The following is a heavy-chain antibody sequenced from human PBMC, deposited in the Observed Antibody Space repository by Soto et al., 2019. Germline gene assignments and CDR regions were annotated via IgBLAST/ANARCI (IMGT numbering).Heavy chain of an antibody. Sequence: PGESLKISCKGSGYSFTSYWIGWVRQMPGKGLEWMGIIYPGDSDTRYSPSFQGQVTISADKSISTAYLQWSSLKASDTAMYYCARRTLCTNGVCYDYFDYWGQGTLVTVSS. D-gene: IGHD2-8*01. CDR1: GYSFTSYW. J-gene: IGHJ4*02. V-gene: IGHV5-51*01. CDR2: IYPGDSDT. CDR3: ARRTLCTNGVCYDYFDY.